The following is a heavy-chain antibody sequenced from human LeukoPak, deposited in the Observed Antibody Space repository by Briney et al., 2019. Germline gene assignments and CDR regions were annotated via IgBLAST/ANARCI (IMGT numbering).Heavy chain of an antibody. CDR3: ARGAEYYYDSSGYSDY. J-gene: IGHJ4*02. V-gene: IGHV4-34*01. D-gene: IGHD3-22*01. Sequence: PSETLSLTCAVYGGSFSGYYWSWIRQPPGKGLEWIGEINHSGSTNYNPSLKSRVTISVDTSKNQFSLKLSSVTAVDTAVYYCARGAEYYYDSSGYSDYWGQGTLVTVSS. CDR2: INHSGST. CDR1: GGSFSGYY.